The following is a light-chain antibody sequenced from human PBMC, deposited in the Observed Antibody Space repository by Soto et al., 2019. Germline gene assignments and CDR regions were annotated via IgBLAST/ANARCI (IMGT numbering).Light chain of an antibody. V-gene: IGLV2-8*01. CDR1: SSDIGAYNF. Sequence: QSVLTQPPSASGTPGQRVTISCSGTSSDIGAYNFVSWYQQHPGKAPKLIIYEVTQRPSGVPDRFSGSKSGNTASLTVSGLQAEDEAEYYCSSYAGSNIFYVFGTGTKVTVL. CDR3: SSYAGSNIFYV. J-gene: IGLJ1*01. CDR2: EVT.